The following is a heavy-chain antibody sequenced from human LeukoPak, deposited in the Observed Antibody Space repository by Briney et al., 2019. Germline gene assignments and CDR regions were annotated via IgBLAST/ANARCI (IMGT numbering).Heavy chain of an antibody. J-gene: IGHJ4*02. V-gene: IGHV3-33*08. CDR3: ARSSSSGWYYFDY. D-gene: IGHD6-19*01. Sequence: GGSLRLSCAASGFTFSSYGMHWVRQAPGKGLEWVAVIWYDGSNKYYADSVKGRFTISRDNSKNTLYLQMNSLRAEDTAVYYCARSSSSGWYYFDYWGQGTLVTVSS. CDR1: GFTFSSYG. CDR2: IWYDGSNK.